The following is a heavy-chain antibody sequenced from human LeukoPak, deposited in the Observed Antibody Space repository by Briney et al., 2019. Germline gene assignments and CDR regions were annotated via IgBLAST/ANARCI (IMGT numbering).Heavy chain of an antibody. D-gene: IGHD6-13*01. CDR1: GYTFTSYD. CDR3: ARLASSSWPLYYYYGMDV. J-gene: IGHJ6*02. Sequence: RASVKVSCKASGYTFTSYDINWVRQATGQGLEWMGRMNPNSANTGYAQKFQGRVTMTRNTSISTAYMELSSLRSEDTAGYYCARLASSSWPLYYYYGMDVWGQGTTVTVSS. V-gene: IGHV1-8*01. CDR2: MNPNSANT.